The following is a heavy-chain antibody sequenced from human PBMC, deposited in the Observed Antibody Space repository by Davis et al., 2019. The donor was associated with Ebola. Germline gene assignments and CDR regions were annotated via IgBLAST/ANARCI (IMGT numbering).Heavy chain of an antibody. V-gene: IGHV3-21*01. D-gene: IGHD2-2*01. CDR3: ARDRCSSTSCRWWFDP. J-gene: IGHJ5*02. CDR2: ISSSSSYI. Sequence: PGGSLRLSCAASGFTFSSYSMNWVRQAPGKGLEWVSSISSSSSYIYYADSVKGRFTISRDNAKNSLYLQMNSLRAEDTAVYYCARDRCSSTSCRWWFDPWGQGTLVTVSS. CDR1: GFTFSSYS.